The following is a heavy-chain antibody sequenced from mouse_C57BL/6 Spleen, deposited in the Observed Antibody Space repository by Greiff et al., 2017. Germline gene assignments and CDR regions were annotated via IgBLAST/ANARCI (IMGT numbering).Heavy chain of an antibody. CDR2: IDPAFGNT. Sequence: VQLQQSVAELVRPGASVKLSCTASGFTIKNTYMHWVKQRPEQGLEWIGRIDPAFGNTKYAPRFQGKATLTAATSSNTAFLQLSSLTSDATAIYDCASYGKRDYYAMDYGGQGTSVTVSS. CDR3: ASYGKRDYYAMDY. V-gene: IGHV14-3*01. CDR1: GFTIKNTY. D-gene: IGHD2-1*01. J-gene: IGHJ4*01.